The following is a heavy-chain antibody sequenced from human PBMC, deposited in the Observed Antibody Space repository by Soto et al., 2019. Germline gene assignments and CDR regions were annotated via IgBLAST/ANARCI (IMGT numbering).Heavy chain of an antibody. CDR1: GFTFSSYA. Sequence: PGGSLRLSCAASGFTFSSYAMSWVRQAPGKGLEWASGISGGGGYTYYADSVKGRFTISRDNSKNTLYLQISGLRVEDTAVYYCAKDLSGGRLPNQWGQGTLVTVSS. D-gene: IGHD2-21*01. CDR2: ISGGGGYT. J-gene: IGHJ4*02. V-gene: IGHV3-23*01. CDR3: AKDLSGGRLPNQ.